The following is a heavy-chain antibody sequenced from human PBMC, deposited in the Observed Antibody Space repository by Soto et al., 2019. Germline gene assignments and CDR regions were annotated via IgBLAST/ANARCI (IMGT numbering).Heavy chain of an antibody. CDR3: AHSVCTNGVCSNNWFDP. CDR1: GFSPSTCGVG. D-gene: IGHD2-8*01. Sequence: SGPTLVNPTQTLTLTCTFSGFSPSTCGVGVGWIRQPPGKALEWLALIYWDDDKRYSPSLKSRLTITKDTSKNQVVLTMTNMDPVDTATYYCAHSVCTNGVCSNNWFDPWGQGTLVTVSS. V-gene: IGHV2-5*02. CDR2: IYWDDDK. J-gene: IGHJ5*02.